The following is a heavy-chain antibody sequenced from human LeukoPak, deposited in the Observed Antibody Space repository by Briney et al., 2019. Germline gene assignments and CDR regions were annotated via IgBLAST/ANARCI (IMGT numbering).Heavy chain of an antibody. J-gene: IGHJ3*02. CDR1: GFTFDDYA. Sequence: GGSLRLSCAASGFTFDDYAMHWVRQAPGKGLEWVSGISWNSGSIGYADSVKGRFTISRDNAKNSLYLQMNSLRAEDMALYYCAKASGSSTSGRDAFDIWGQGTMVTVSS. D-gene: IGHD2-2*01. CDR2: ISWNSGSI. V-gene: IGHV3-9*03. CDR3: AKASGSSTSGRDAFDI.